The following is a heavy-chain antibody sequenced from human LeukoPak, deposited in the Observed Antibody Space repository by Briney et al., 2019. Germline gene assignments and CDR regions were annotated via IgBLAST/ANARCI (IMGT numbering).Heavy chain of an antibody. V-gene: IGHV3-74*01. J-gene: IGHJ4*02. CDR2: INSDGSTT. CDR1: GFTFRTYW. D-gene: IGHD3-10*01. CDR3: ARAGNYYFEY. Sequence: PGGSLRLSCAASGFTFRTYWMHWVRHTPGQGLVWVSRINSDGSTTNYADSVKGRFTVSRDTAQNTLYLQMSSLRAEDTAVYYCARAGNYYFEYWGQGALVTVSS.